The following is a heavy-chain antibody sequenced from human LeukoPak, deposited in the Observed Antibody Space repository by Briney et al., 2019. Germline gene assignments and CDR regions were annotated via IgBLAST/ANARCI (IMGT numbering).Heavy chain of an antibody. CDR3: VRFARRDGYSDY. V-gene: IGHV3-11*06. Sequence: GGSLRLSCAASGFTFSDYYMSWIRQAPGKGLEWVSYISSSSSYTNYADSVKGRFTISRDNAKNSLYLQMNSLRAEDTAVYYCVRFARRDGYSDYWGQGTLVTVSS. CDR1: GFTFSDYY. J-gene: IGHJ4*02. D-gene: IGHD5-24*01. CDR2: ISSSSSYT.